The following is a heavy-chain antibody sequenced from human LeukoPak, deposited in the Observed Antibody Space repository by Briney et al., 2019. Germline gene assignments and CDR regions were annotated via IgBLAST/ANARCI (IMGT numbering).Heavy chain of an antibody. CDR2: IYPGDSDT. CDR1: GYRLTDNW. V-gene: IGHV5-51*01. J-gene: IGHJ4*02. CDR3: AITMSTPRSAYNDY. Sequence: GESLKISCKISGYRLTDNWIGWVRQVPGKGLEWMGIIYPGDSDTRYSPSFQGQVTISADKSISTAYLQWSSLKASDTAMYYCAITMSTPRSAYNDYWGQGTLVTVSS. D-gene: IGHD3-10*02.